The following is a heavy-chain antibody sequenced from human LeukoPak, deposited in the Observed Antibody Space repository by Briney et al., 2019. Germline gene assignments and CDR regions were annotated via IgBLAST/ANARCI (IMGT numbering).Heavy chain of an antibody. Sequence: ASVKVSSKASGYTFTGYYMHWVRQAPGQGLEWMGWINPNSGGTNYAQKFQGRVTMTRDTSISTAYVELSRLRSDDTAVYYCARAGTIFGVVMNAFNIWGQGTMVTVSS. J-gene: IGHJ3*02. CDR2: INPNSGGT. D-gene: IGHD3-3*01. CDR1: GYTFTGYY. V-gene: IGHV1-2*02. CDR3: ARAGTIFGVVMNAFNI.